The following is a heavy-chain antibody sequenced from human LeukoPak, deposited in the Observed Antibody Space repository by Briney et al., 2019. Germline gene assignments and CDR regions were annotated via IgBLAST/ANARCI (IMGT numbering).Heavy chain of an antibody. V-gene: IGHV3-23*01. CDR3: AKPPPDSSSWLFDY. CDR1: GFTFSTYA. Sequence: GGSLRLSCAASGFTFSTYAMSWVRQAPGKGLEWVSTISANGGTTYYADSVKGRFTISRDNSKNTLYLQMNSLRVEDPAIYYCAKPPPDSSSWLFDYWGQGTLVTVSS. J-gene: IGHJ4*02. D-gene: IGHD6-13*01. CDR2: ISANGGTT.